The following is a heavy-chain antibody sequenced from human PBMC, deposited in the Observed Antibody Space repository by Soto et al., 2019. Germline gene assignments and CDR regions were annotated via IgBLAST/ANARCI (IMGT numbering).Heavy chain of an antibody. CDR3: AKDTYYHDSSGYYTFDY. D-gene: IGHD3-22*01. J-gene: IGHJ4*02. Sequence: QVQLVESGGGVVQPGRPLIVSCAAPGHTFSTYGLHGFRQVPGKGLKWGAAISYDGRNKNYADSVEGRFTISRDNSKNTLYLQMNSLRAEDTAVYYCAKDTYYHDSSGYYTFDYWGQGTLVTVSS. CDR1: GHTFSTYG. V-gene: IGHV3-30*18. CDR2: ISYDGRNK.